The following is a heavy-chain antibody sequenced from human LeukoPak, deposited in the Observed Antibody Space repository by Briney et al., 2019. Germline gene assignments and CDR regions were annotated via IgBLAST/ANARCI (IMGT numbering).Heavy chain of an antibody. CDR1: GGSISSGGYY. Sequence: SETLSLTCTVSGGSISSGGYYWSWIRQPPGKGLEWIGYIYYSGSTNYNPSLKSRVTISVNTSKNQFSLKVSSVTAADTAVYYCARLGGGLQPHWGQGTLVTVSS. CDR3: ARLGGGLQPH. J-gene: IGHJ4*02. D-gene: IGHD3-16*01. CDR2: IYYSGST. V-gene: IGHV4-61*08.